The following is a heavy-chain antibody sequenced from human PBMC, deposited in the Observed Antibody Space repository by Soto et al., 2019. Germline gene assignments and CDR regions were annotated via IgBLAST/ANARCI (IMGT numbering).Heavy chain of an antibody. CDR2: IIPIFGTA. D-gene: IGHD3-16*02. J-gene: IGHJ2*01. Sequence: QVQLVQSGAEVKKPGSSVKVSCKASGGTFSSYAISWVRQAPGRGLEWMGGIIPIFGTANYAQKFQGRVTITADESTSTAYMELSSLRSEDTAVYYCARGSDYVWGSYRYSRAWYFDLWGRGTLVTVSS. CDR1: GGTFSSYA. V-gene: IGHV1-69*01. CDR3: ARGSDYVWGSYRYSRAWYFDL.